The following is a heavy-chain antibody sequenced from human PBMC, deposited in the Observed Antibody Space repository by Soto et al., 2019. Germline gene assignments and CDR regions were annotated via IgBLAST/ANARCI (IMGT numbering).Heavy chain of an antibody. D-gene: IGHD5-18*01. CDR1: GFTFSSYW. CDR2: INSDGSSI. CDR3: ARDPLWGTAMVLWYFDL. J-gene: IGHJ2*01. V-gene: IGHV3-74*01. Sequence: GGSLRLSCAGSGFTFSSYWIHWVRQTPGKGLVWVSRINSDGSSISYADSVKGRFTISRDNSKNTLYLQMNSLRAEDTAVYYCARDPLWGTAMVLWYFDLWGRGTLVTVSS.